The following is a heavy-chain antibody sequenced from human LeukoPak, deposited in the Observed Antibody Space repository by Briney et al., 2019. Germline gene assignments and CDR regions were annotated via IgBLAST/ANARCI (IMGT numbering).Heavy chain of an antibody. CDR3: ARVSLPANYASSGYYPFDY. V-gene: IGHV4-59*01. CDR2: IYYSGST. Sequence: PSETLSLTCSVSGGSISSYYWSWIRQPPGKGLEWIGYIYYSGSTNYNPSLKSRVTISVDTSKNQFSLKLSSVTAADTAVYSCARVSLPANYASSGYYPFDYWGQGTLVTVSS. J-gene: IGHJ4*02. D-gene: IGHD3-22*01. CDR1: GGSISSYY.